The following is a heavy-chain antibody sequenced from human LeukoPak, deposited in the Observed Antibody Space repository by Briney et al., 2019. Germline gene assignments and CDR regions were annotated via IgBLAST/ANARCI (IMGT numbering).Heavy chain of an antibody. D-gene: IGHD6-19*01. CDR1: GYTFTGYY. V-gene: IGHV1-2*02. CDR2: INPNSGGT. CDR3: ASDSSGWLGVLYYFDY. Sequence: ASVKVSCKASGYTFTGYYMHWVRQAPGQGLEWMGWINPNSGGTNYAQKFQGRVTMTRDTSISTAYMELSRLRSDDTAVYYCASDSSGWLGVLYYFDYWGQGTLVTVSS. J-gene: IGHJ4*02.